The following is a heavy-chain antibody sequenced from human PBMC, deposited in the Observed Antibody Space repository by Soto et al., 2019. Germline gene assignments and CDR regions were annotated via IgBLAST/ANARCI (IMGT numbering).Heavy chain of an antibody. CDR2: MTGSGGDI. CDR3: AKDAVYGDGLWLAAN. Sequence: GGSLRLSCATSGFTFSIYAMMWVRQPPGKGQEWVAGMTGSGGDIRYADSVKGRFTISKDNSKNTLYLQMNSLRAEDTAMYYCAKDAVYGDGLWLAANWGQGTLVTVSS. D-gene: IGHD2-21*02. V-gene: IGHV3-23*01. CDR1: GFTFSIYA. J-gene: IGHJ4*02.